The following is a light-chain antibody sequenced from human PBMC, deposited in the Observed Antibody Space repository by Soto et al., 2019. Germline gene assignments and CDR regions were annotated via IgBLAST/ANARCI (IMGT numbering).Light chain of an antibody. V-gene: IGKV1-39*02. CDR2: AVS. CDR1: RNIEYY. J-gene: IGKJ3*01. CDR3: QGGYSVPLI. Sequence: IQMTQSPPSVSASVGDRVTITCRASRNIEYYLNWYQQKPGKAPRLLIFAVSSLQSGVPSRFSGGGSGTDFRLTIDGLESEDFCNFFCQGGYSVPLIFGPWT.